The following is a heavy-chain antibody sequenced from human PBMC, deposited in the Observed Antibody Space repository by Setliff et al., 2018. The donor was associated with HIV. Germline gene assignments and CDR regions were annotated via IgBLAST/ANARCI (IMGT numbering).Heavy chain of an antibody. CDR3: ARGYSSGYRIDY. CDR1: GFTFSSYG. CDR2: ISSSDNTI. D-gene: IGHD3-22*01. J-gene: IGHJ4*02. Sequence: PGGSLRLSCAASGFTFSSYGMNWVRQAPGKGLEWVSYISSSDNTIHYADSVRGRFTISRDNAKNTLSLQMNSLRAEDTAVYYCARGYSSGYRIDYWGQGTLVTVSS. V-gene: IGHV3-48*04.